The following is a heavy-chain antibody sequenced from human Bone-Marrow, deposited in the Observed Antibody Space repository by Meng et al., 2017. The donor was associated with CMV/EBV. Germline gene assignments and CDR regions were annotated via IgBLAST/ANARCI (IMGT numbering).Heavy chain of an antibody. CDR2: ISWNSGSI. CDR1: GFTFDDYA. D-gene: IGHD2-8*01. Sequence: GGSLRLSCAASGFTFDDYAMHWVRQAPGKGLEWVSGISWNSGSIGYADSVKGRFTISRDNAKNSLYLQMNSLRAEDTALYYCAKDIGPNTYYYYGMDAWGQGTTVTVSS. V-gene: IGHV3-9*01. J-gene: IGHJ6*02. CDR3: AKDIGPNTYYYYGMDA.